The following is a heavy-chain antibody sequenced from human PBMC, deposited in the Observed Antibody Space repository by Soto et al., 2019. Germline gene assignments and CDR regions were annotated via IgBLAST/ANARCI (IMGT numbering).Heavy chain of an antibody. V-gene: IGHV1-8*01. Sequence: ASVKVSCKASGYSFTNNDVSWVRQATGQGLEWMGWMNPGSGDTGYAQKVQGRVTMTRDISIATAYMELSSLRSDDTAIYYCARMETSGSLNWFDPCGQGTLVTVSS. J-gene: IGHJ5*02. D-gene: IGHD3-10*01. CDR1: GYSFTNND. CDR2: MNPGSGDT. CDR3: ARMETSGSLNWFDP.